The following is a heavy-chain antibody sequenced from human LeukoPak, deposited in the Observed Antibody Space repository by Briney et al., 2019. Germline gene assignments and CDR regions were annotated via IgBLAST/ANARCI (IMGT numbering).Heavy chain of an antibody. CDR3: ARTQSQSGSYRYYFGY. CDR1: GASVGSSGYY. V-gene: IGHV4-61*08. D-gene: IGHD1-26*01. J-gene: IGHJ4*02. CDR2: IYYISNT. Sequence: PSETLSLTCTVSGASVGSSGYYWSWIRQPPGGGLERIGYIYYISNTNYNPSLKSRVTMSIDPSRNQFSLKVNSVTAADTAVYYCARTQSQSGSYRYYFGYWGQGTLVTVSS.